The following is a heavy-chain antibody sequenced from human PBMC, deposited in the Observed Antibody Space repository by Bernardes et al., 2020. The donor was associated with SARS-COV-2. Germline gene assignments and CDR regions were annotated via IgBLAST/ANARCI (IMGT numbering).Heavy chain of an antibody. Sequence: SETLSLTCAVYGGSFSGYYWSWIRQPPGKGLEWIGEINHSGSTNYNPSLKSRVTISIDTSKNQFSLKLTSVTAADTAVYYCARAAPPLWAAGGVDPWGQGTLVTVSS. CDR2: INHSGST. CDR1: GGSFSGYY. J-gene: IGHJ5*02. D-gene: IGHD3-10*01. CDR3: ARAAPPLWAAGGVDP. V-gene: IGHV4-34*01.